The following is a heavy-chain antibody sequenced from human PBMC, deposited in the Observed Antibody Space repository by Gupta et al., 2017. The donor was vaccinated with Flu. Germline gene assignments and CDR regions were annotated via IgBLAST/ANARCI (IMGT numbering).Heavy chain of an antibody. Sequence: PPGNGLEWIGNIFYRGDTFYNPSLKSRVTISVDTSKNQFFLKVHSVTATDTAVYFCARLPYPAGASVSNFFDSWGQGTLVTVSS. D-gene: IGHD1-26*01. CDR2: IFYRGDT. CDR3: ARLPYPAGASVSNFFDS. V-gene: IGHV4-39*01. J-gene: IGHJ4*02.